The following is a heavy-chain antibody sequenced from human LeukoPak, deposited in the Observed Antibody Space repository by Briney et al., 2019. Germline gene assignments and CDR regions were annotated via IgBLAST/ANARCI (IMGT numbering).Heavy chain of an antibody. V-gene: IGHV1-24*01. D-gene: IGHD5-18*01. J-gene: IGHJ4*02. Sequence: GPVKVSCKVSGYTLTELSMHWVRQAPGKGLEWMGGFDPEDGETIYAQKFQGRVTMTEDTSTDTAYMELSSLRSEDTAVYYCATEYSYGYSYYFDYWGQGTLVTVSS. CDR2: FDPEDGET. CDR1: GYTLTELS. CDR3: ATEYSYGYSYYFDY.